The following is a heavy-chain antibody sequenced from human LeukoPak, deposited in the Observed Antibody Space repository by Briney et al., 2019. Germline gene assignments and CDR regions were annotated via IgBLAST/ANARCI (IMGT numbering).Heavy chain of an antibody. D-gene: IGHD4-17*01. CDR3: ARSTVTTWVGDFDY. CDR2: VFYSGNT. J-gene: IGHJ4*02. Sequence: SETLSLTCTVSGGSTSSSSYYWGWIRQPPGKGLEWIASVFYSGNTYYNPSLESRVTISVDLSNNQFSLKMTSVTAADTAVYYCARSTVTTWVGDFDYWGQGTLVTVSS. CDR1: GGSTSSSSYY. V-gene: IGHV4-39*01.